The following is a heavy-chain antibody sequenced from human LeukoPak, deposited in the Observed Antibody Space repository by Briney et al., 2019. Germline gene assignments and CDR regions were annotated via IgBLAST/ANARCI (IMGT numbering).Heavy chain of an antibody. J-gene: IGHJ5*02. Sequence: GDPLNTSWKASRYRFTSYSIGGVRQIPGKGLEWMGIIYPGDSDTTYSPSFQGQVTISADKSISTAYLLWSSLKAWDTAMYCCARHGMGSGSYLNVWLDPWGQGTLVTVSS. D-gene: IGHD3-10*01. CDR3: ARHGMGSGSYLNVWLDP. CDR2: IYPGDSDT. CDR1: RYRFTSYS. V-gene: IGHV5-51*01.